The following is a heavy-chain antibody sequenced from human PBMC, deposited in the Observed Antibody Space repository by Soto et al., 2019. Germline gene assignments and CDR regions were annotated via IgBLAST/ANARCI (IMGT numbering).Heavy chain of an antibody. Sequence: QVQLVESGGGVVQPGRSLRLSCATSGFTFSSYALHWVRQAPGKGLEWVALISYDGVSKYHADSVQGRFTISRDSFKNTLYLQMDSLRVEDTAVYYVGRDTWGSRPYYYDTSDTCWGQGTLVTVSS. CDR1: GFTFSSYA. J-gene: IGHJ4*02. V-gene: IGHV3-30-3*01. D-gene: IGHD3-22*01. CDR2: ISYDGVSK. CDR3: GRDTWGSRPYYYDTSDTC.